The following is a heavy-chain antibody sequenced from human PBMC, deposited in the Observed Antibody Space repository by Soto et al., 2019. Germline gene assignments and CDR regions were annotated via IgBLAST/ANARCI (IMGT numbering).Heavy chain of an antibody. CDR1: GFTPDDYA. D-gene: IGHD3-22*01. CDR2: ISSNSGSI. Sequence: GRCRRRSWALAGFTPDDYARHWVRQAPGKGRGWVSRISSNSGSIGYADSVKGRFTISRDNAKNSLYLQMNSLRAEDTALYYCAKALLYYDRSGQLEDDFDIWGQGTMVTVSS. V-gene: IGHV3-9*02. J-gene: IGHJ3*02. CDR3: AKALLYYDRSGQLEDDFDI.